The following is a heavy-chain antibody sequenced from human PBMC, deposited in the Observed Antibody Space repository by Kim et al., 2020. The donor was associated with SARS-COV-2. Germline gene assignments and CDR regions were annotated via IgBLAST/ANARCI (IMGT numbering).Heavy chain of an antibody. J-gene: IGHJ6*02. CDR1: GGSISSGDYY. CDR3: ARARFGTYRRYGMDV. CDR2: IYYSGST. Sequence: SETLSLTCTVSGGSISSGDYYWSWIRQPPGKGLEWIGYIYYSGSTYYNPSLKSRVTISVDTSKNQFSLKLSSVTAADTAVYYCARARFGTYRRYGMDVWGQGTTVTVSS. V-gene: IGHV4-30-4*01. D-gene: IGHD1-1*01.